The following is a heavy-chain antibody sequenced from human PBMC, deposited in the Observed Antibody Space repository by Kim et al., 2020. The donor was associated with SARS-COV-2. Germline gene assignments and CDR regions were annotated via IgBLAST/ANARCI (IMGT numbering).Heavy chain of an antibody. CDR2: INHSGST. CDR3: ARSPRDIGSSY. Sequence: SETLSLTCAVYGGSFSGYYWSWIRQPPGKGLEWIGEINHSGSTNYNPSLKSRVTISVDTSKNQFSLKLSSVTAADTAVYYCARSPRDIGSSYWGQGTLVTVSS. J-gene: IGHJ4*02. D-gene: IGHD6-6*01. V-gene: IGHV4-34*01. CDR1: GGSFSGYY.